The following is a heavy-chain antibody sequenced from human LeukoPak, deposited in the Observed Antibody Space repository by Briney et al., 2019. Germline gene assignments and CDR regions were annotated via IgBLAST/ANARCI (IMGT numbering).Heavy chain of an antibody. CDR3: AKEYDILTGYYRVLLDAFDI. CDR2: ISYDGSNK. V-gene: IGHV3-30*18. CDR1: GFTFSSYG. Sequence: GGSLRLSCAASGFTFSSYGMHWVRQAPGKGLEWVAVISYDGSNKYYADSVKGRFTISRDNSKNTLYLQMNSLRAEDTAVYYCAKEYDILTGYYRVLLDAFDIWGQGTMVTVSS. D-gene: IGHD3-9*01. J-gene: IGHJ3*02.